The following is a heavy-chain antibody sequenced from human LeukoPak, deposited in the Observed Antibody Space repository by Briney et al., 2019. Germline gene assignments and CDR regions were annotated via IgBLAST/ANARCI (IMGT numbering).Heavy chain of an antibody. CDR2: MNPNSGNT. Sequence: ASVKVSCKASGYTFTSYDINWVRQATGQGLEWMGWMNPNSGNTGYAQKFQGRVTMTRNTSISTACMELSSLRSEDTAVYYCARYYSYGYSLFDYWGQGTLVTVSS. J-gene: IGHJ4*02. CDR3: ARYYSYGYSLFDY. V-gene: IGHV1-8*01. CDR1: GYTFTSYD. D-gene: IGHD5-18*01.